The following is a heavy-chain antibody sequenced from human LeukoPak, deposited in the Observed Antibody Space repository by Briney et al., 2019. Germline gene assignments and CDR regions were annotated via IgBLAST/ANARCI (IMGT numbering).Heavy chain of an antibody. D-gene: IGHD2-15*01. J-gene: IGHJ5*02. V-gene: IGHV4-61*02. Sequence: SQTLSLTCTVSGGSVSSGDYYRSWIRQPAGEGLEWIGRIYTSGSTNYNPSLKSRVTMSVDTSKSQFSLKLSSVTAADTAVYYCARDRIPGWFDPWGQGTLVTVSS. CDR2: IYTSGST. CDR3: ARDRIPGWFDP. CDR1: GGSVSSGDYY.